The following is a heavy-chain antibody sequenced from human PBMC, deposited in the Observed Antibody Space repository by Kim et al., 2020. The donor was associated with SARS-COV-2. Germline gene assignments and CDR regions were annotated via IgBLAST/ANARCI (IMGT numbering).Heavy chain of an antibody. CDR2: IYYSGST. Sequence: SETLSLTCTVSGGSISSYYWSWIRQPPGKGLEWIGSIYYSGSTNYNPSLKSRVTISVDTSKNQFSLKLSSVTAADTAVYYCARRPVYSSSWYGPDRGYYYGMDVWGQGTTVTVSS. CDR3: ARRPVYSSSWYGPDRGYYYGMDV. CDR1: GGSISSYY. V-gene: IGHV4-59*08. J-gene: IGHJ6*02. D-gene: IGHD6-13*01.